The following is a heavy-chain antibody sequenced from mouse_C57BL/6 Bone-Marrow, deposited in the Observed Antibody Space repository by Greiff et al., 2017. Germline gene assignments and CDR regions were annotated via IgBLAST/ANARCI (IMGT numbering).Heavy chain of an antibody. CDR2: INPSNGGT. CDR1: GYTFTSYW. V-gene: IGHV1-53*01. D-gene: IGHD2-1*01. J-gene: IGHJ4*01. Sequence: VQLQQSGTELVKPGASVKLSCKASGYTFTSYWMHWVKQRPGQGLEWIGNINPSNGGTNYNEKFKSKATLTVDKSSSTAYMQLSSLTSEDSAVYYCARSRGNYAYCYAMDYWGQGTSVTVSS. CDR3: ARSRGNYAYCYAMDY.